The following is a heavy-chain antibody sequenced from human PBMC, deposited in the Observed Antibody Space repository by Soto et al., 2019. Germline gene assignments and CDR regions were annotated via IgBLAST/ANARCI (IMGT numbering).Heavy chain of an antibody. CDR1: GFTVNSHA. CDR3: SRGQGAAIGDYYYHGMDV. D-gene: IGHD2-2*02. Sequence: EVQLLESGGGVVQRGGSLRLSCAASGFTVNSHAMSWVRQAPGKGLEWVASISGSGDGTYYGDSVKGRFTISRDSSSSTLYLQMNNLKTEDTAVYYCSRGQGAAIGDYYYHGMDVWGQGTTVTVSS. J-gene: IGHJ6*02. V-gene: IGHV3-23*01. CDR2: ISGSGDGT.